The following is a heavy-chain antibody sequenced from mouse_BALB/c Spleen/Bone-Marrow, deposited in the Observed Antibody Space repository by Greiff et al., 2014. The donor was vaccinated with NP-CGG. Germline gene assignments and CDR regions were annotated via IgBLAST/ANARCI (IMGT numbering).Heavy chain of an antibody. D-gene: IGHD2-10*01. CDR1: GFTFSSYG. CDR3: ARGGGAYYGNYWFAY. V-gene: IGHV5-6*01. Sequence: DVQLQESGGDLVKPGGSLKLSCAASGFTFSSYGMSWVRQTPDKRLEWVATISSGGSYTYYPDSVKGRFTISRDNAKNTLYLQMSSLKSGDTAMYYCARGGGAYYGNYWFAYWGQGTLVTVSA. J-gene: IGHJ3*01. CDR2: ISSGGSYT.